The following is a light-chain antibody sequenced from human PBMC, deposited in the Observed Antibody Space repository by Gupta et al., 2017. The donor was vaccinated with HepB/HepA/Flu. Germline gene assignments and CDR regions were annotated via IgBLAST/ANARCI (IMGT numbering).Light chain of an antibody. V-gene: IGKV1-12*01. CDR2: AAS. J-gene: IGKJ4*01. CDR3: QQANSFPFT. CDR1: QDISSW. Sequence: IQLPPSPSSVSASVGDRVTITCRASQDISSWLAWYQQKPGKAPKLLIYAASSVQSGVPSRFSGSGSGTDFTLTISSLQPEDFATYYCQQANSFPFTFGGGTKVEIE.